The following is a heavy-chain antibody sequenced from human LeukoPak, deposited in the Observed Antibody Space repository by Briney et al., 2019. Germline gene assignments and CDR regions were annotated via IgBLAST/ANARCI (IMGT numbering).Heavy chain of an antibody. J-gene: IGHJ4*02. CDR3: ASSWGSYRHLDY. V-gene: IGHV4-61*01. Sequence: SETLSLTCTVSGGSVSSGSYYWSWIRQPPGKGLEWIGYIYYSGSTNYNPSLKSRATISVDTSKNQFSLKLSSVTAADTAVYYCASSWGSYRHLDYWGQGTLVTVSS. D-gene: IGHD3-16*02. CDR1: GGSVSSGSYY. CDR2: IYYSGST.